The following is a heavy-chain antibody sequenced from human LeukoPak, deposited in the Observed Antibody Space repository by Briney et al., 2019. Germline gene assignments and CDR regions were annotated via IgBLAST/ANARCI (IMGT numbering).Heavy chain of an antibody. CDR1: GFSVTNNY. V-gene: IGHV3-66*01. J-gene: IGHJ3*02. Sequence: PGGSLRLSCAVSGFSVTNNYMSWVRQTPAKGLEWVSVIYSGGTTYYADSVKGRFSFSRDNSKNTLYLQMNSLRAEDTAVYYCARVGSHNFAFDIWGQGTMVTVSS. CDR3: ARVGSHNFAFDI. CDR2: IYSGGTT.